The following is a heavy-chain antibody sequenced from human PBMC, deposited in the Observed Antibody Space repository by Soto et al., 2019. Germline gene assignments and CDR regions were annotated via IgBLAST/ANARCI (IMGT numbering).Heavy chain of an antibody. Sequence: SETLSLTCTVSNASISSYYWSWIRQPPGKGLEWIGYIYFTGSTNYNPSLKSRVTISVDTSKNHFSLKLSSVTAGDTAVYYCVIGSCSSASCYTGDYWGQGILVTVSS. CDR3: VIGSCSSASCYTGDY. CDR2: IYFTGST. CDR1: NASISSYY. V-gene: IGHV4-59*01. J-gene: IGHJ4*02. D-gene: IGHD2-2*02.